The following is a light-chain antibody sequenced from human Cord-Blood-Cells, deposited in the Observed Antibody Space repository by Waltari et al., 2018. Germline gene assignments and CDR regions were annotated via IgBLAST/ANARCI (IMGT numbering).Light chain of an antibody. CDR3: QQYGSSPWT. J-gene: IGKJ1*01. CDR2: GAS. Sequence: EIVLTQSPGTLSLSPGERATLSCRASQSVSSSYLAWYQQKPGQAPRLLIYGASSRATGIPDRFCGSGSGTDFTLTISRLEPEDFAVYYCQQYGSSPWTFGQGTKVGIK. CDR1: QSVSSSY. V-gene: IGKV3-20*01.